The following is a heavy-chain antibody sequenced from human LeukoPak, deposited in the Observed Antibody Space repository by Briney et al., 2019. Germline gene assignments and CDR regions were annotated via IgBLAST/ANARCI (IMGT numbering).Heavy chain of an antibody. CDR3: ARGGLGFGEPLGYFDY. CDR2: IIPIFGTA. CDR1: GYTFTSYG. V-gene: IGHV1-69*13. J-gene: IGHJ4*02. D-gene: IGHD3-10*01. Sequence: EASVKVSCKASGYTFTSYGISWVRQAPGQGLEWMGGIIPIFGTANYAQKFQGRVTITADESTSTAYMELSSLRSEDTAVYYCARGGLGFGEPLGYFDYWGQGTLVTVSS.